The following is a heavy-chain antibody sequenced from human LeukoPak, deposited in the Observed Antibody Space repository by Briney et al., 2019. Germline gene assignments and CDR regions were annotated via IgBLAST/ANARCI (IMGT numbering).Heavy chain of an antibody. D-gene: IGHD4-17*01. V-gene: IGHV1-69*06. CDR2: IIPIFGTA. Sequence: GASVKVSCKASGYTFTDYYMHWVRQAPGQGLEWMGGIIPIFGTANYAQKFQGRVTITADKSTSTAYMELSSLRSEDTAVYYCASMVTTYWFDPWGQGTLVTVSS. CDR3: ASMVTTYWFDP. CDR1: GYTFTDYY. J-gene: IGHJ5*02.